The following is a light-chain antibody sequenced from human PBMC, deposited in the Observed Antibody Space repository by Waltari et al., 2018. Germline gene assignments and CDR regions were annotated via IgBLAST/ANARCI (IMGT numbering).Light chain of an antibody. CDR1: ETISSW. CDR3: QQFNTFPWT. V-gene: IGKV1-5*03. CDR2: KAS. J-gene: IGKJ1*01. Sequence: DIQMTQSPSTLSASVGDRVTITCRASETISSWLAWYKQRPGKAPNLLIYKASRLGSGVPSRFSGSGSGTGFTLTISSLQPEDFATYYCQQFNTFPWTFGQGTKVDI.